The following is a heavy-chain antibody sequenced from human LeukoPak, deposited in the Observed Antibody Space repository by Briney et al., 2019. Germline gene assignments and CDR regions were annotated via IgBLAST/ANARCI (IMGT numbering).Heavy chain of an antibody. CDR2: IYYSGST. CDR1: GGSISSGGYY. V-gene: IGHV4-31*03. J-gene: IGHJ4*02. Sequence: SQTLSLTCTVSGGSISSGGYYWSWIRQHPGKGLEWIGYIYYSGSTYYNPSLKSRVTISVDTSKNQFSLKLSSVTAADTAVYYCARGKGHLWFGEFGELLPPAYFDYWGQGTLVTVSS. D-gene: IGHD3-10*01. CDR3: ARGKGHLWFGEFGELLPPAYFDY.